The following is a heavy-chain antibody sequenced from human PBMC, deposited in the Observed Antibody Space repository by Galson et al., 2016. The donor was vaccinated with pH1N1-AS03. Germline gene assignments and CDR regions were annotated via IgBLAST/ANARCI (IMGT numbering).Heavy chain of an antibody. CDR1: GFTFRTFS. D-gene: IGHD3/OR15-3a*01. J-gene: IGHJ4*02. CDR2: ISDNGINT. CDR3: ANDFNYDFWSGYSFY. Sequence: SLRLSCAASGFTFRTFSIYWVRQAPGKGLEYVSGISDNGINTYYADSVKGRFSISRDNSKNTLFLQMSALRAEDTAVYYCANDFNYDFWSGYSFYWGQGALVTVSS. V-gene: IGHV3-64D*06.